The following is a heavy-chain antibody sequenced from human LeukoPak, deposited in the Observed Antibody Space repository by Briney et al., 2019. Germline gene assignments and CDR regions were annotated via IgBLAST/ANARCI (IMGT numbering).Heavy chain of an antibody. D-gene: IGHD6-19*01. J-gene: IGHJ4*02. CDR1: GGSFSGYY. V-gene: IGHV4-34*01. Sequence: SETLSLTCAVYGGSFSGYYWSWIRQPPGKGLEWIGEINHSGSTNYNPSLKSRVTISVDTSKNQFSLKLSSVTAADTAVYYCARFSSGWDYWGQGTLATVSS. CDR3: ARFSSGWDY. CDR2: INHSGST.